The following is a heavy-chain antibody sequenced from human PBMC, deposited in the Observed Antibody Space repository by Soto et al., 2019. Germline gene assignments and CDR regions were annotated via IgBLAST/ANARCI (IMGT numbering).Heavy chain of an antibody. CDR1: GFTFSSYG. V-gene: IGHV3-30*18. Sequence: SGGSLRLSCAASGFTFSSYGMHWVRQAPGKGLEWVAVISYDGSNKYYADSVKGRFTISRDNSKNTLYLQMNSLRAEDTAVYYCAKDRTDPIAAAGDYYYYGMDVWGQGTTVTVSS. D-gene: IGHD6-13*01. CDR3: AKDRTDPIAAAGDYYYYGMDV. J-gene: IGHJ6*02. CDR2: ISYDGSNK.